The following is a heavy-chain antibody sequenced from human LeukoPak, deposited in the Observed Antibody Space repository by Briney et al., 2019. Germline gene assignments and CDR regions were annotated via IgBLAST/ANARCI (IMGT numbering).Heavy chain of an antibody. CDR2: MNPNSGNT. Sequence: ASVKVSCKASGYTFTSYDINWVRQATEQGLEWMGWMNPNSGNTGYAQKFQGRVTMTRNTSISTAYMELSSLRSEDTAVYYCASLLDYGDYVPRPWGQGTLVTVSS. J-gene: IGHJ5*02. V-gene: IGHV1-8*01. CDR3: ASLLDYGDYVPRP. CDR1: GYTFTSYD. D-gene: IGHD4-17*01.